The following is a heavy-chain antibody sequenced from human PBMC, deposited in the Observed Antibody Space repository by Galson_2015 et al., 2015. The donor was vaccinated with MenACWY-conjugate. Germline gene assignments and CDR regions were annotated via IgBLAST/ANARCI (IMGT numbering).Heavy chain of an antibody. CDR1: GFSLRTSGVG. Sequence: PALVKPTQTLTLTCTFSGFSLRTSGVGVGWIRQPPGKALEWLELIYWDDDKRYSPSLRSRLTITKDTSKNHAVLTMTNMDPVDTATYYFSRTGSTPGDYWGQGTLVTVSS. J-gene: IGHJ4*02. CDR3: SRTGSTPGDY. D-gene: IGHD2-15*01. V-gene: IGHV2-5*02. CDR2: IYWDDDK.